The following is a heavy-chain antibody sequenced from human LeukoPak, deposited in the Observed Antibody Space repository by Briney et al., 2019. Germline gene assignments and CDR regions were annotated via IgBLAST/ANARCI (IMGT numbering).Heavy chain of an antibody. CDR1: GYTLTELS. Sequence: GASVKVSCKVSGYTLTELSMHWVRQAPGKGLEWMGGFDPEDGETIYAQKFQGRVTMTEDTSTDTAYMELSSLRSEDTAVYYCATGGRYYDRPGFDIWGQGTMVTVSS. J-gene: IGHJ3*02. D-gene: IGHD3-22*01. CDR2: FDPEDGET. CDR3: ATGGRYYDRPGFDI. V-gene: IGHV1-24*01.